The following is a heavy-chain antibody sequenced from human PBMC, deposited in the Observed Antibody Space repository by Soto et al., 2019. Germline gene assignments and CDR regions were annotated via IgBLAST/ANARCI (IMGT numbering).Heavy chain of an antibody. CDR2: IIPIFGTA. CDR1: GGTFSSYA. V-gene: IGHV1-69*13. CDR3: ARDSYYDSSGYYMPRFDY. Sequence: VASVKVSCKASGGTFSSYAISWVRQAPGQGLEWMGGIIPIFGTANYAQKFQGRVTITADESTSTAYMELSSLRSEDTAVYYCARDSYYDSSGYYMPRFDYWGQGTLVTVSS. D-gene: IGHD3-22*01. J-gene: IGHJ4*02.